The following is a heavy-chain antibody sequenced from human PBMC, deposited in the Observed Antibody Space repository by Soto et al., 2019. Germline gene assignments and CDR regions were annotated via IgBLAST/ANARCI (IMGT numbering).Heavy chain of an antibody. CDR1: GDAFQSYA. J-gene: IGHJ4*02. Sequence: QVLLLQSGSGVKKPGSSVKVSCKASGDAFQSYAIHWVRQAPGQGLEYMGRIIPSYDRTKYAQKFQGRLTVTADMYTSTVYMELSSLRSEDTAVYYCARDPTNDYGDDTFDYWGQGTKVIVSS. V-gene: IGHV1-69*06. CDR3: ARDPTNDYGDDTFDY. CDR2: IIPSYDRT. D-gene: IGHD4-17*01.